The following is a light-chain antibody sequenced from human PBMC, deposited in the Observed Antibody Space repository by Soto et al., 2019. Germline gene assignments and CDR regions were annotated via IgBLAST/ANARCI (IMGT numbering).Light chain of an antibody. Sequence: DIVMTQSPLSLPVTPGEPASISCRASQTVGVRLAWYQHKPGQAPRLLIYEASNRAAGIPGRFSGSGSGTDFTLTISSLQSEDFAVYYCQQYNNWPLTFGGGTKVDIK. J-gene: IGKJ4*01. CDR1: QTVGVR. CDR3: QQYNNWPLT. CDR2: EAS. V-gene: IGKV3D-15*01.